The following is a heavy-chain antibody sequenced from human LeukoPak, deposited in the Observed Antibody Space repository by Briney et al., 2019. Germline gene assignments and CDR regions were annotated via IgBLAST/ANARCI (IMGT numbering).Heavy chain of an antibody. V-gene: IGHV1-2*02. J-gene: IGHJ4*02. CDR1: GYTFTDYY. Sequence: ASVKVSCKASGYTFTDYYMHLVRQAPGQGLEWMGWINPNSGGTNYAQKFQGRVTMTRDTSISTAYMELSRLRSDDTAMYYCARTYGDLYYFDYWGQGTLVTVSS. CDR3: ARTYGDLYYFDY. CDR2: INPNSGGT. D-gene: IGHD4-17*01.